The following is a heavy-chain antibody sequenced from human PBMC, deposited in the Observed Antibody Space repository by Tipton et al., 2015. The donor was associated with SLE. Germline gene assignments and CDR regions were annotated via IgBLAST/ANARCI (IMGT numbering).Heavy chain of an antibody. CDR2: IYHSGST. D-gene: IGHD5-24*01. CDR3: ARGGGYNFGY. Sequence: GLVKPSETLSLTCTVSGYSISSGFYWGWIRRPPGKGLEWIGNIYHSGSTFYNPSLKSRVTISVDTSKNQLSLKLSSVTAADTAVYYCARGGGYNFGYWGQGTLVTTSS. V-gene: IGHV4-38-2*02. J-gene: IGHJ4*02. CDR1: GYSISSGFY.